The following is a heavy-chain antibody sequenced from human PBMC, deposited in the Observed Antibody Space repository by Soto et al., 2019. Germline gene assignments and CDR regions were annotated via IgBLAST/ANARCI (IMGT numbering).Heavy chain of an antibody. CDR2: IWYDGSNK. CDR1: GFTFSSYG. V-gene: IGHV3-33*01. Sequence: QVQLVESGGGVVQPGRSLRLSCAASGFTFSSYGMHWVRQAPGKGLEWVAVIWYDGSNKYYADSVKGRITISRDNSKNTLYLQMNSLRAEDTAVYYCARDVGEWSNPWGFDYWGQGTLVTVSS. D-gene: IGHD3-3*01. J-gene: IGHJ4*02. CDR3: ARDVGEWSNPWGFDY.